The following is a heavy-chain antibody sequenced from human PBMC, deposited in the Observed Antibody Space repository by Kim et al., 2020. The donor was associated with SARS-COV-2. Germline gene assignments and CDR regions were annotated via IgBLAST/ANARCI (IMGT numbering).Heavy chain of an antibody. J-gene: IGHJ4*02. CDR3: ARNLDYYDSSGYNY. Sequence: ADSVKGRFTITGDNAKNSLYLQMNSLRAEDTAVYYCARNLDYYDSSGYNYWGQGTLVTVSS. V-gene: IGHV3-11*04. D-gene: IGHD3-22*01.